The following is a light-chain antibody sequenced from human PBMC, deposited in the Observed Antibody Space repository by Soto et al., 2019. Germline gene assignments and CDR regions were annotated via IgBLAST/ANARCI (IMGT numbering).Light chain of an antibody. CDR3: QQYDTLPPT. V-gene: IGKV1-33*01. Sequence: DIQMTQSPSSLSASVGDRVTITCQASQDISNYLNWYQQKPGKAPKLLMSDASILETGVPSRFSGSGSGTDLTFTMTSLQPEDIATYYCQQYDTLPPTFGPGTKVDLK. CDR2: DAS. CDR1: QDISNY. J-gene: IGKJ3*01.